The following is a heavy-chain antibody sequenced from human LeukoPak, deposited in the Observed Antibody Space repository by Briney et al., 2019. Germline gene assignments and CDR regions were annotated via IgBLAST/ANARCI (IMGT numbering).Heavy chain of an antibody. J-gene: IGHJ3*02. V-gene: IGHV4-61*02. CDR2: IHTSGST. CDR1: GGSISSGSYY. D-gene: IGHD1-26*01. CDR3: ARDKGIVGATNEPDAFDI. Sequence: SQTLSLTCTVSGGSISSGSYYWSWIRQPAGKGLEWIGRIHTSGSTNYNPFLKSRVTISIDTSKNLFSLKLSSVTAADTAVYYCARDKGIVGATNEPDAFDIWGQGTVVTVSS.